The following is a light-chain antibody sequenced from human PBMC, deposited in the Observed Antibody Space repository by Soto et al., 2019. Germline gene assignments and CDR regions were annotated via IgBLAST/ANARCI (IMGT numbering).Light chain of an antibody. CDR1: SSDVGGYNY. Sequence: QSVLTQPRSVSGSPGQSVTISCTGTSSDVGGYNYVSWYQQHPGKAPKLMISDVNKRPSGVPDRFSGSKSGNTASLTISGLQAEDEADYYCCSYAGSYNPYVFGTGTKLTVL. CDR2: DVN. J-gene: IGLJ1*01. V-gene: IGLV2-11*01. CDR3: CSYAGSYNPYV.